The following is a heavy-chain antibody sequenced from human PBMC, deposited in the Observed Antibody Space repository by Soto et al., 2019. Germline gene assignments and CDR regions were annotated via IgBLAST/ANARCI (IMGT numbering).Heavy chain of an antibody. D-gene: IGHD3-3*01. CDR1: GYTFTGYY. J-gene: IGHJ4*02. CDR2: IIPIFGTA. V-gene: IGHV1-69*13. CDR3: AREMKYYDFWSGYYMGAQFDY. Sequence: SVKVSCKASGYTFTGYYMHWVRQAPGQGLEWMGGIIPIFGTANYAQKFQGRVTITADESTSTAYMELSSLRSEDTAVYYCAREMKYYDFWSGYYMGAQFDYWGQGTLVTVSS.